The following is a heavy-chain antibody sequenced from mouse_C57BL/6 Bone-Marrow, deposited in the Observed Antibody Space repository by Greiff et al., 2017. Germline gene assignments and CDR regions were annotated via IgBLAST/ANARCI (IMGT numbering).Heavy chain of an antibody. CDR3: ARIYDWFAY. V-gene: IGHV1-61*01. CDR1: GYTFTSYC. J-gene: IGHJ3*01. Sequence: QVQLQQPGAELVRPGSSVKLSCKASGYTFTSYCMDWVKQRPGQGLEWIGNIYPSDSETHYNQKFKDKATLTVDKSSSTAYMQLSSLTSEDSAVYYCARIYDWFAYWGQGTLVTVSA. CDR2: IYPSDSET. D-gene: IGHD2-12*01.